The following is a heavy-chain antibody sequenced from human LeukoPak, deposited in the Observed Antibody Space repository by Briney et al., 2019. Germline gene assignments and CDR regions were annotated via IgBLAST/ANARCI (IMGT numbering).Heavy chain of an antibody. J-gene: IGHJ6*03. V-gene: IGHV3-23*01. CDR3: AKRRGLELTYYYHMDV. D-gene: IGHD1-7*01. CDR2: ISGSGGST. CDR1: GFTFSSYA. Sequence: PGGSLRLSCAASGFTFSSYAMSWVRQAPGKGLEWVSAISGSGGSTYYADSVKGRFTISRDNSKNTLYLQMNNLRAEDTAVYYCAKRRGLELTYYYHMDVWGKGTTVTVSS.